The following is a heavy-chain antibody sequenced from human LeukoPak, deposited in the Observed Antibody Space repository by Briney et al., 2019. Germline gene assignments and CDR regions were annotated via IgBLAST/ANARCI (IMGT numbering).Heavy chain of an antibody. D-gene: IGHD6-13*01. J-gene: IGHJ6*02. Sequence: SVKVSCQASGGTFSSYAISWVRQAPGQGLEWMGRIIPILGIANYAQKFQGRVTITAHKSTSTAYMELSSLRSEDTAVYYCARDLRGNSSSWYKPLSYYFGMDVWGQGTTVTVSS. CDR3: ARDLRGNSSSWYKPLSYYFGMDV. V-gene: IGHV1-69*04. CDR2: IIPILGIA. CDR1: GGTFSSYA.